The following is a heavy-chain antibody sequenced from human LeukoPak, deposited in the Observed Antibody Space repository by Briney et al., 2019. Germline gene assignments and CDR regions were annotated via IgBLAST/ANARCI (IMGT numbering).Heavy chain of an antibody. CDR2: ISDIGSI. J-gene: IGHJ4*02. CDR1: GGSISSYY. V-gene: IGHV4-59*08. D-gene: IGHD2-8*02. CDR3: AGHHPRNTVDF. Sequence: PSETLSLTCTVSGGSISSYYWSWIRQPPGKGLEWIAYISDIGSINYNPSLKSRGTISLDTSKTQFSLKLSSVTAADTAVYYCAGHHPRNTVDFWGQGTLVTVSS.